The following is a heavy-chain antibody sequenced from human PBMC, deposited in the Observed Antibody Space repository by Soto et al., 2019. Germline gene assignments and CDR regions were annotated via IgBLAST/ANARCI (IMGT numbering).Heavy chain of an antibody. Sequence: QVQLVQSGAEVKKPGSSVKVSCKASGGTFSSYAISWVRQAPGQGLEWMGGIIPIFGTANYAQKFQGRVTITADESTSTAYMELSSLRSEDTAVYYCVRDEYGSGYSPGLDAFDIWGQGTMVTVSS. J-gene: IGHJ3*02. CDR2: IIPIFGTA. D-gene: IGHD3-22*01. V-gene: IGHV1-69*01. CDR1: GGTFSSYA. CDR3: VRDEYGSGYSPGLDAFDI.